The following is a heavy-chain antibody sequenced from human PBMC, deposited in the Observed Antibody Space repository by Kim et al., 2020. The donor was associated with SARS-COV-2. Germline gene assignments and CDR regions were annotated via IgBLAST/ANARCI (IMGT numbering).Heavy chain of an antibody. J-gene: IGHJ6*03. Sequence: SETLSLTCAVYGGSFSGYYWSWIRQPPGKGLEWIGEINHSGSTNYNPSLKSRVTISVDTSKNQFSLKLSSVTTADTAVYYCARDTRQWLVRGPYYYYMDVWGKGTTVTVSS. V-gene: IGHV4-34*01. CDR1: GGSFSGYY. CDR3: ARDTRQWLVRGPYYYYMDV. CDR2: INHSGST. D-gene: IGHD6-19*01.